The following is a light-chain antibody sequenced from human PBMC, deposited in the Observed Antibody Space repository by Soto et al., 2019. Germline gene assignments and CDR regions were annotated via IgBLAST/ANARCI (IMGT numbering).Light chain of an antibody. V-gene: IGKV3-11*01. CDR3: HQRSNWL. CDR1: QAVSKY. J-gene: IGKJ3*01. CDR2: DAS. Sequence: ESVVTQSPATLSLSPGERATLFCRASQAVSKYLAWYQQRPGQSPRLLIYDASNSATGVPARFSGSGSGTAFTLAISSLEPEDFAVYYYHQRSNWLFGPGTKVDIK.